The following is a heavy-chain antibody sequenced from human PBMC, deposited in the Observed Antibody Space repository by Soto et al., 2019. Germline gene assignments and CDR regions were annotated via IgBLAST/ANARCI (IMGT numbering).Heavy chain of an antibody. CDR1: GFTFSSYA. CDR3: AKDSLYSSGWPYYFDY. CDR2: ISGSGGST. Sequence: PGGSLRLSCAASGFTFSSYAMSWVRQAPGKGLEWVSAISGSGGSTYYADSVKGRFTISRDNSKNTLYLQMNSLRAEDTAVYYCAKDSLYSSGWPYYFDYWGQGTLVTVSS. V-gene: IGHV3-23*01. J-gene: IGHJ4*02. D-gene: IGHD6-19*01.